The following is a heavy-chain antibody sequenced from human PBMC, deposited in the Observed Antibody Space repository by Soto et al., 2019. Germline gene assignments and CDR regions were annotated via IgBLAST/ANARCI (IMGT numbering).Heavy chain of an antibody. V-gene: IGHV4-31*03. CDR2: IYNIGST. CDR1: GGSISSGGYY. CDR3: ARDPAP. Sequence: QVQLQESGPGLVKPSQTLSLTCTVSGGSISSGGYYWSWIRQHPGKGLEWIGYIYNIGSTAYNPSLQSRVTLSADTSKNQFSMKLSSVTAADAAVYSCARDPAPWGQGTLVTVSS. J-gene: IGHJ5*02.